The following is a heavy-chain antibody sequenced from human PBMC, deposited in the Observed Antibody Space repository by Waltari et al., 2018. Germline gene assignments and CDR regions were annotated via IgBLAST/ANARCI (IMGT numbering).Heavy chain of an antibody. Sequence: QVQLVQSGAEVTTPGASVTVSCKAAGYTFTGYYMHWVRQAPGKGLEWMGRINPNSGGTNYAQKFQGRVTMTRDTSISTAYMELSRLRSDDTAVYYCARAKRGGGTAFDYWGQGTLVTVSS. CDR2: INPNSGGT. J-gene: IGHJ4*02. CDR3: ARAKRGGGTAFDY. D-gene: IGHD3-16*01. CDR1: GYTFTGYY. V-gene: IGHV1-2*06.